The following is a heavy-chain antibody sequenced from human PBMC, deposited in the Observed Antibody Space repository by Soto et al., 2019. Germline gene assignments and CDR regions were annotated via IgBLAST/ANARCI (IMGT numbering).Heavy chain of an antibody. CDR1: GGSFSGYY. CDR3: ARGQPGVPAAMCYAFDI. CDR2: GNHSGST. V-gene: IGHV4-34*01. Sequence: QVQLQQWGAGLLKPSETLSLTCAVCGGSFSGYYWSWFRQPPGKGLVWFGEGNHSGSTTYNPSLKIRVTRSVATSKNQFSLKLSSVTAADTAVDYCARGQPGVPAAMCYAFDIWGQGTMVTVSS. D-gene: IGHD2-2*01. J-gene: IGHJ3*02.